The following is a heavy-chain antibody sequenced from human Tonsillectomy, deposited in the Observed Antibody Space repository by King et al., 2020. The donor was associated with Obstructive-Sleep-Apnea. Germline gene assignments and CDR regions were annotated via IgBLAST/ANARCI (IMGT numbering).Heavy chain of an antibody. V-gene: IGHV3-30*04. CDR3: ARDLQEAIMNRGVIPSYGMDV. Sequence: VQLVESGGGVVQPGRSLRLSCAASGFTFSSYVMHWVRQAPGKGLEWVAVISYDGSNKYYADSVKGRFTISRDNSKNTLYLQMKSLRAEDTAVFYCARDLQEAIMNRGVIPSYGMDVWGQGTTVTVSS. CDR2: ISYDGSNK. J-gene: IGHJ6*02. D-gene: IGHD3-10*01. CDR1: GFTFSSYV.